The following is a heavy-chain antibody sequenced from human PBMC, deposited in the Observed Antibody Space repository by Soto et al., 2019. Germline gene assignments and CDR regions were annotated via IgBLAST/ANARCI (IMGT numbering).Heavy chain of an antibody. J-gene: IGHJ2*01. D-gene: IGHD3-10*01. CDR2: ITHSGST. V-gene: IGHV4-34*01. Sequence: QVQLQQWGAGLLKPSETLSLTCAVYGGSFSGYYWSWIRQPPGKGLEWIGEITHSGSTNYNPSLKSRVTISVDTATNQSALKLTSVTAADTAVDYCARRTNSPYYYGSGSYYNPRSPLHWYFDLWGGGTLVTVSS. CDR1: GGSFSGYY. CDR3: ARRTNSPYYYGSGSYYNPRSPLHWYFDL.